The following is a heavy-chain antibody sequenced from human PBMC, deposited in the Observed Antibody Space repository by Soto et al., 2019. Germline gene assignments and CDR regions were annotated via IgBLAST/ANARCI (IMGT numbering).Heavy chain of an antibody. D-gene: IGHD3-10*01. Sequence: EVQLVESGGGLVEPGGSLGLSCAASGFSLTDYYMNWVRQAPGKGLEWVSSISSSGSFVSYADPGKGRFSSSRDNAKNLLWLQMTSLRAEDTAVYYCAATYGSADYWGQGTLVTVSS. CDR3: AATYGSADY. J-gene: IGHJ4*02. CDR1: GFSLTDYY. V-gene: IGHV3-21*02. CDR2: ISSSGSFV.